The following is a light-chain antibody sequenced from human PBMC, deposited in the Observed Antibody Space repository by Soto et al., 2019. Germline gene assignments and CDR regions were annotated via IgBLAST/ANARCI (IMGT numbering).Light chain of an antibody. Sequence: EIVLTQSPDTLSLSPGERATLSCRASQSISSHLAWYQQKPGQAPRLLIYGASNRATGIPARFSGSGSGTDVTLTISSLEPEDFSVYYCQHRINWPLTFGGGTKVEIK. V-gene: IGKV3-11*01. CDR3: QHRINWPLT. CDR2: GAS. CDR1: QSISSH. J-gene: IGKJ4*01.